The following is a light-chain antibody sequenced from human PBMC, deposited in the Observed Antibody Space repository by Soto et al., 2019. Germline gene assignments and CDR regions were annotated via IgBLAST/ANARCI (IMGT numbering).Light chain of an antibody. CDR3: QQYSSHST. CDR1: QSTSSY. J-gene: IGKJ1*01. CDR2: QAS. V-gene: IGKV1-5*03. Sequence: DIQMTQSPSTLSASVGDRVTITCRASQSTSSYLAWYQQKPGKDPKLLIYQASSLENGVPSRFSGSGSGTEFSLTISSLQPDDFATYYRQQYSSHSTVGQGTKVDIK.